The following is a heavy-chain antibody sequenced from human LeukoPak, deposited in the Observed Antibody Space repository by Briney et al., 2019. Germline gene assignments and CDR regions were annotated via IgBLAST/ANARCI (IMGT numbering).Heavy chain of an antibody. CDR2: ISWNSGSI. Sequence: PGGSLRLSCAASGFNFGAYTINWVRQAPGKGLEWVSGISWNSGSIGYADSVKGRFTISRDNAKNSLYLQMNSLRAEDTALYYCAKDMGPNIVVVTTNYYYYGMDVWGQGTTVTVSS. CDR1: GFNFGAYT. D-gene: IGHD2-21*02. CDR3: AKDMGPNIVVVTTNYYYYGMDV. V-gene: IGHV3-9*01. J-gene: IGHJ6*02.